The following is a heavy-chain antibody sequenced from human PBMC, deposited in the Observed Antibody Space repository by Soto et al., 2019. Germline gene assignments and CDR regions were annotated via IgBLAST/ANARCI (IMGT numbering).Heavy chain of an antibody. J-gene: IGHJ4*02. CDR2: VSGSGSRT. CDR3: AQNRSGSGWLTTPFDC. D-gene: IGHD6-19*01. Sequence: EVQLLESGGGLVQPGGSLRLSCAASGFTFSSYAMSWVRQAPGKGLEWVSAVSGSGSRTYYADSVKGRFTISRDNSKNTLYLQMNSLRAEDTAVYYCAQNRSGSGWLTTPFDCWGQGTLVTVSS. V-gene: IGHV3-23*01. CDR1: GFTFSSYA.